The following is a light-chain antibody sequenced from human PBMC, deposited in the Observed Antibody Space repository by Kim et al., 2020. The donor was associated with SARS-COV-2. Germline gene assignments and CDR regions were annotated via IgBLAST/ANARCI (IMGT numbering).Light chain of an antibody. CDR2: DTS. CDR1: TGPVTNGHY. Sequence: PGGTVTLPCDSSTGPVTNGHYPYWFQQKPGQVPRTLIYDTSNKDSWTPARFSGSLLGGKAALTLSDAQPEDEADYYCSVLHNGGRPFGGGTQLTVL. V-gene: IGLV7-46*01. J-gene: IGLJ2*01. CDR3: SVLHNGGRP.